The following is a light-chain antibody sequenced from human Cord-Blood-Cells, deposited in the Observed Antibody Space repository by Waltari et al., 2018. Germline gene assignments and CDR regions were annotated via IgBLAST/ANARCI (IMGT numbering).Light chain of an antibody. CDR2: EAS. V-gene: IGLV2-23*02. CDR3: CSYAGSSAFVV. CDR1: SSDVGSYNL. Sequence: QSALTQPASVSGSPGQSITISCTGTSSDVGSYNLVSWYQQHPGKAPKLMIYEASKRPSGVSMRFSGSKSGNTASLTISGLQAEDEADYYCCSYAGSSAFVVFGGGTKLTVL. J-gene: IGLJ2*01.